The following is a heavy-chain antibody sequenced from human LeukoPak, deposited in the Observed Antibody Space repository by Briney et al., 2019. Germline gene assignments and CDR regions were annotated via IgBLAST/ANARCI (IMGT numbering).Heavy chain of an antibody. Sequence: SETLSLTCTVSGGSISSYYWSWIRQPPGKGLEYIGYIYYSGSTSYNPSLKTRVTISADTSKNQFSLKLSSVTAADTAVYYCARGRGIQLWTYFDYWGQGTLVTVSS. V-gene: IGHV4-59*01. CDR3: ARGRGIQLWTYFDY. CDR1: GGSISSYY. J-gene: IGHJ4*02. D-gene: IGHD5-18*01. CDR2: IYYSGST.